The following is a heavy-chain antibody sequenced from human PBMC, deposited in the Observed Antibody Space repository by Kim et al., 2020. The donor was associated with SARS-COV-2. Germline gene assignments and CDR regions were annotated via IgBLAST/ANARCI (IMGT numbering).Heavy chain of an antibody. Sequence: SETLSLTCTVSGGSISSGGYYWSWIRQHPGKGLEWIGYIYYSGSTYYNPSLKSRVTISVDTSKNQFSLKLSSVTAADTAVYYCARVARGYSYGYAYYYYYGMDVWGQGTTVTVSS. J-gene: IGHJ6*02. CDR1: GGSISSGGYY. V-gene: IGHV4-31*03. CDR2: IYYSGST. D-gene: IGHD5-18*01. CDR3: ARVARGYSYGYAYYYYYGMDV.